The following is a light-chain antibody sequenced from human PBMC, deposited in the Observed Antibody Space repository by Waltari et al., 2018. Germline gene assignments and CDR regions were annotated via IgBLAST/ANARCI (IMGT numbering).Light chain of an antibody. CDR3: QQYNSYPFT. CDR2: RAS. J-gene: IGKJ2*01. Sequence: DIQMTQSPSSLSASVGDRVTITRRASQSIHTWLAWYQQKPGKSPDLLINRASRLESGVPSRFSGSGSGTECTLTISSLQPDDFATYYCQQYNSYPFTFGPGTKLEIK. V-gene: IGKV1-5*03. CDR1: QSIHTW.